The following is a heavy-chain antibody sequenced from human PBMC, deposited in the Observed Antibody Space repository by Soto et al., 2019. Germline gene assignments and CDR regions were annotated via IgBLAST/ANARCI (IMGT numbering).Heavy chain of an antibody. J-gene: IGHJ6*02. CDR3: ARRPYCSSNSCYLSYYYGMDV. V-gene: IGHV1-8*01. D-gene: IGHD2-2*01. Sequence: XAVKVPYRASGRHLSSYDIDWVRQATGQGLEWMGWMNPNSGNTGYAHKFPGRGTMTRNTSISSAYMELSSLRSEDTAVYYSARRPYCSSNSCYLSYYYGMDVWGQGTTVTVSS. CDR1: GRHLSSYD. CDR2: MNPNSGNT.